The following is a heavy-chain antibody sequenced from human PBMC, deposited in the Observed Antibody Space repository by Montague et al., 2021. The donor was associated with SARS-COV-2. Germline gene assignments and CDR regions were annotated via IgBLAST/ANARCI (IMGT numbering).Heavy chain of an antibody. D-gene: IGHD6-13*01. CDR3: ARHWGIAAAGN. V-gene: IGHV4-39*01. CDR2: INYSATT. Sequence: SETLSLTCSVSGGSITDRTYYWGCIRQSPGKGLEWIGAINYSATTYYNPSLKSRVTISLDTAKNPFSLKMTAVTAADTAVYYCARHWGIAAAGNWGQGTLVTVSS. J-gene: IGHJ4*02. CDR1: GGSITDRTYY.